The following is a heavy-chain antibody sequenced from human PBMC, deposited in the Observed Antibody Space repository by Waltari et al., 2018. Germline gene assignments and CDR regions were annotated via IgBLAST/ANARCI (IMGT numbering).Heavy chain of an antibody. CDR1: GYTLTSYY. J-gene: IGHJ5*02. Sequence: QVQLVQSGAEVKKPGASVKVSCKASGYTLTSYYMHWVRQAPGQGLEGMGRLHPNRWYTNSARKFQDRVTMTRDTSVNTAYMVVGRLTSDDTAVYFCARESAFSTSWYPGFDPWGQGTLVTVAS. D-gene: IGHD2-2*01. CDR3: ARESAFSTSWYPGFDP. CDR2: LHPNRWYT. V-gene: IGHV1-2*06.